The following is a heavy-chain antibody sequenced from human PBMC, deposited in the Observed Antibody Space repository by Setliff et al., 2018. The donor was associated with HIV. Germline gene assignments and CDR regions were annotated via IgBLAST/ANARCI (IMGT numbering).Heavy chain of an antibody. J-gene: IGHJ5*02. D-gene: IGHD3-22*01. CDR3: ARDRITMIVVGRQTGWFDP. V-gene: IGHV1-46*03. Sequence: ASVKVSCKASGYTFTGYYMHWVRQAPGQGLEWMGWINPSGASTSYAQKFQGRVTMTRDTSTSTVYMELSSLRSEDTAVYYCARDRITMIVVGRQTGWFDPWGQGTLVTVSS. CDR2: INPSGAST. CDR1: GYTFTGYY.